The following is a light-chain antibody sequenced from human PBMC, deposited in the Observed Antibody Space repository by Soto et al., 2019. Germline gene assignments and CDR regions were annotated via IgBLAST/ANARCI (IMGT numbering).Light chain of an antibody. V-gene: IGLV2-8*01. Sequence: QSALTQPPSASGSPGQSVTISCTGTTCDVGGYNYVSWYQQHPGKAPKLMIYEVNKRPSGVPDRFSGSKSGNTASLTVSGLQAEDEADYYCSSYAGSNNYVFGTGTKLTVL. CDR1: TCDVGGYNY. CDR2: EVN. CDR3: SSYAGSNNYV. J-gene: IGLJ1*01.